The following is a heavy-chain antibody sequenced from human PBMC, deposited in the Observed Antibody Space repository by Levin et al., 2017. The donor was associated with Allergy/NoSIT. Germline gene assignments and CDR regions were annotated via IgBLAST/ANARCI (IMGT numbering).Heavy chain of an antibody. CDR2: IFYSGST. J-gene: IGHJ5*02. D-gene: IGHD2-15*01. Sequence: GSLRLSCTVSGGSISSYYWSWFRQPPGKGLEWIGYIFYSGSTNYNPSLKSRVTISVDTSKNQFSLKLSSVTAADTAVYYCARLSGCSGCSCYHTDWFDPWGQGTLVTVSS. V-gene: IGHV4-59*08. CDR3: ARLSGCSGCSCYHTDWFDP. CDR1: GGSISSYY.